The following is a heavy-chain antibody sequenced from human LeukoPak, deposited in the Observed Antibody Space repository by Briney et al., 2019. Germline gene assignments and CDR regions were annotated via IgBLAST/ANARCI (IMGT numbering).Heavy chain of an antibody. V-gene: IGHV4-4*02. J-gene: IGHJ4*02. Sequence: PGGSLRLSCAASGFTFSSYWMSWVRQPPGKGLEWIGEIYHSGSTNYNPSLKSRVTISVDKSKNQFSLKLSSVTAADTAVYYCAREPVVVAATDPFDYWGQGTLVTVSS. CDR2: IYHSGST. D-gene: IGHD2-15*01. CDR1: GFTFSSYW. CDR3: AREPVVVAATDPFDY.